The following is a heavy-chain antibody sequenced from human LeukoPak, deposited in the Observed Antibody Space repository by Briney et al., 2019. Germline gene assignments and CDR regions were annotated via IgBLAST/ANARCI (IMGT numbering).Heavy chain of an antibody. J-gene: IGHJ4*02. V-gene: IGHV4-34*01. CDR3: ARKRVDTVMVTIFDY. Sequence: SETLSLTCAVYGGSFSGYYWSWIRQPPGKGLEWIGEINHSGSTNYNPSLKSRVTISVDTSKNQFSLKLSSVTAADTAVYYCARKRVDTVMVTIFDYWGQGTLVTVSS. CDR1: GGSFSGYY. D-gene: IGHD5-18*01. CDR2: INHSGST.